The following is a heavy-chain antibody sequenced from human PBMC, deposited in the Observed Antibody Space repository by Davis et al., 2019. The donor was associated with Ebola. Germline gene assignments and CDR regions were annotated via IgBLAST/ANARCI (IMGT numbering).Heavy chain of an antibody. CDR2: ISFDGYIK. V-gene: IGHV3-30*18. J-gene: IGHJ6*02. CDR3: AKDIGRQLIGESYGLDV. D-gene: IGHD3-10*01. Sequence: GESLKISCAASGFTFSTYGMHWVRQAPGKGLEWVAVISFDGYIKDYADSVRGRFTISRDNSKNTLYLQMNSLRVEDTAVFYCAKDIGRQLIGESYGLDVWGQGTTVTVSS. CDR1: GFTFSTYG.